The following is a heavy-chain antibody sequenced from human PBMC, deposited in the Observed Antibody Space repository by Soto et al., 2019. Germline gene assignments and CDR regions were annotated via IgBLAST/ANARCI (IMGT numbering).Heavy chain of an antibody. CDR2: IYYSGST. Sequence: PSETLSLTCTVSGGSISSGGYYWSWIRQHPGKGLEWIGYIYYSGSTYYNPSLKSRVTISVDTSKNQFSLKLSSVTAADTALYYCARYQSEGSWYEGSTFDYWGQGTLVTVSS. CDR1: GGSISSGGYY. J-gene: IGHJ4*02. D-gene: IGHD6-13*01. V-gene: IGHV4-31*03. CDR3: ARYQSEGSWYEGSTFDY.